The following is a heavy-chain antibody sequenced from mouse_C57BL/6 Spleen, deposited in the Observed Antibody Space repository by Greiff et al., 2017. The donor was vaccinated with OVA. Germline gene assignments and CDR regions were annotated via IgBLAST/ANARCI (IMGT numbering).Heavy chain of an antibody. CDR1: GYTFTNYW. J-gene: IGHJ4*01. V-gene: IGHV1-63*01. CDR2: IYPGGGYT. Sequence: SGAELVRPGTSVKMSCKASGYTFTNYWIGWAKQRPGHGLEWIGDIYPGGGYTNYNEKFKGKATLTADKSSSTAYMQFSSLTSEDSAIYYCARRGDGYAEYAMDYWGQGTSVTVSS. D-gene: IGHD2-2*01. CDR3: ARRGDGYAEYAMDY.